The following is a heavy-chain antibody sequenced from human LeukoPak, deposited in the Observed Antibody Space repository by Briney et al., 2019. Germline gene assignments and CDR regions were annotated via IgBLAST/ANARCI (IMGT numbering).Heavy chain of an antibody. J-gene: IGHJ4*02. V-gene: IGHV1-46*01. CDR2: INPSGGST. CDR1: GCTFTSYA. D-gene: IGHD3-10*01. Sequence: ASVKVSCKASGCTFTSYAMNWVRQAPGQGLEWMGIINPSGGSTSYAQKFQGRVTMTRDTSTSTVYMELSSLRSEDTAVYYCARDPSGVAIDYWGQGTLVTVSS. CDR3: ARDPSGVAIDY.